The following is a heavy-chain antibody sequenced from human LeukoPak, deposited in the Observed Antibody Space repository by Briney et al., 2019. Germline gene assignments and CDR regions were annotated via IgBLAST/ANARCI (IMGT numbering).Heavy chain of an antibody. V-gene: IGHV3-7*01. Sequence: GGSLRLSCAVSGFTFSSYWMTWVRQAPGKGLEWAANIKQDGSEKYYVESVKGRFSISRDNAKKSVHLQMNSLSAEDTAVYYCARARANMDVWGKGTTVTVSS. CDR3: ARARANMDV. J-gene: IGHJ6*03. CDR2: IKQDGSEK. CDR1: GFTFSSYW.